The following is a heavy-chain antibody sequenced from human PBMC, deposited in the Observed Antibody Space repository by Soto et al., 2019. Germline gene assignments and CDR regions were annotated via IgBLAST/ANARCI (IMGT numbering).Heavy chain of an antibody. D-gene: IGHD6-6*01. CDR2: ISYDGSNK. CDR3: ARDMGSSSSEYYYYYYGMDV. Sequence: GGSLRLSCAASGFTFSSYAMHWVRQAPGKGLEWVAVISYDGSNKYYADSVKGRFTISRDNSKNTLFLQMNGLEAEDTAVYYCARDMGSSSSEYYYYYYGMDVWGQGTTVTVSS. V-gene: IGHV3-30-3*01. J-gene: IGHJ6*02. CDR1: GFTFSSYA.